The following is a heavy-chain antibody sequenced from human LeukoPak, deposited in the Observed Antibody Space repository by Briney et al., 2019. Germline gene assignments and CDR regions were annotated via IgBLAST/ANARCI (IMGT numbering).Heavy chain of an antibody. V-gene: IGHV3-48*04. CDR1: GFTFSSYG. D-gene: IGHD4-23*01. CDR3: ARDFGRWYFDY. Sequence: GGSLRLSCAASGFTFSSYGMSWVRQAPGKGLEWVSYIRSSGSTIYYADSVKGRFIISRDNAKNSLYLQMNSLRAEDTAVYYCARDFGRWYFDYWGQGTLVTVSS. CDR2: IRSSGSTI. J-gene: IGHJ4*02.